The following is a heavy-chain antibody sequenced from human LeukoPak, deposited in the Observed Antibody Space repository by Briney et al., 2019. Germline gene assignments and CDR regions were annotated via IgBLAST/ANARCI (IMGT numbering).Heavy chain of an antibody. D-gene: IGHD3-22*01. CDR3: ARGREYYYDESGLLEIDAFDI. CDR1: GGTFSTYV. V-gene: IGHV1-69*13. Sequence: ASVKVSCKTSGGTFSTYVITWVRQAPGQGLEWMGGIIPILGTKNYAQKFQGRVTITADESTSTAYMELNSLRSVDTAVYYCARGREYYYDESGLLEIDAFDIWGQGTLVTVSS. J-gene: IGHJ3*02. CDR2: IIPILGTK.